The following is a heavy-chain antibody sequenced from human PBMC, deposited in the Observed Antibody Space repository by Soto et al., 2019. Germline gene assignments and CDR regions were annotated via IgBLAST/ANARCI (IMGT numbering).Heavy chain of an antibody. CDR2: ISGSGGST. V-gene: IGHV3-23*01. J-gene: IGHJ4*02. Sequence: GGSLRLSCAASGFTFSSYAMSWVRQATGKGLEWVSAISGSGGSTYYADSVKGWITISRDNSKNTLYLQMNSVRAEDTEVYYCAKDGQYYDYIWGSYRYYYSDYWGQGTLVTVSS. CDR1: GFTFSSYA. D-gene: IGHD3-16*02. CDR3: AKDGQYYDYIWGSYRYYYSDY.